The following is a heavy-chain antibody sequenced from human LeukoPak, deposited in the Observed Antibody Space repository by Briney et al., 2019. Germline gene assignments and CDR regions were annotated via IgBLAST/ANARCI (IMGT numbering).Heavy chain of an antibody. V-gene: IGHV3-48*03. Sequence: GGSLRLSCAASGFTFGNYEMNWVRQAPGKGLDWVAYISRGGRTVDYADSVKGRFTISRDNSKNTLYLQMNSLRAEDTAVYYCARVTYGSGTYGAFDYWGQGTLVTVSS. CDR3: ARVTYGSGTYGAFDY. J-gene: IGHJ4*02. D-gene: IGHD3-10*01. CDR2: ISRGGRTV. CDR1: GFTFGNYE.